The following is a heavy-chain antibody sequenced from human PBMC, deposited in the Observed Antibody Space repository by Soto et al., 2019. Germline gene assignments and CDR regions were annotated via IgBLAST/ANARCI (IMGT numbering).Heavy chain of an antibody. V-gene: IGHV4-31*03. Sequence: QVQLQESGPGLVKPSQTLSLTCTVSGGSISSGGYYWSWIRQHPGKGLEWLGYIYYSGSTYYNPPLKSRVTISVDTSKNQFSLKLSSVTAADTAVYYCARDYPENRGIAVAGFLDYWGQGTLVTVSS. CDR2: IYYSGST. J-gene: IGHJ4*02. D-gene: IGHD6-19*01. CDR1: GGSISSGGYY. CDR3: ARDYPENRGIAVAGFLDY.